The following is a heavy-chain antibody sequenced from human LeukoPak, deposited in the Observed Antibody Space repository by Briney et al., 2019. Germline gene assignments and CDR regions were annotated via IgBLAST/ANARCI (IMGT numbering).Heavy chain of an antibody. CDR2: IRSSGTTT. V-gene: IGHV3-48*04. D-gene: IGHD2-15*01. CDR3: ATRPRKYCSGGSCYEGY. J-gene: IGHJ4*02. Sequence: GGSLRLSCAASGFTFSTYSMNWVRQAPGKGLEWVSYIRSSGTTTYYADSVKGRFTISRDNAKNSLYLQMNSLRAEDTAVYYCATRPRKYCSGGSCYEGYWGQGTLVTVSS. CDR1: GFTFSTYS.